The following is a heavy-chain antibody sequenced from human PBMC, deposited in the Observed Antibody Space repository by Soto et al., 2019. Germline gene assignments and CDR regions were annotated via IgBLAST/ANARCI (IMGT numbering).Heavy chain of an antibody. D-gene: IGHD2-21*01. V-gene: IGHV3-9*01. CDR3: AKRGYSNTPRRFEHYSFGMDV. CDR2: ISWNGGSI. J-gene: IGHJ6*02. CDR1: GFSFGDYA. Sequence: EMKLVESGGGLVRPGGSLRLSCEASGFSFGDYAMHWVRHAPGKGLEWVSTISWNGGSICYAASVKGRFTISRDNAKHTVYMQMTSLRAEDPALYYSAKRGYSNTPRRFEHYSFGMDVWGQAIRVPGS.